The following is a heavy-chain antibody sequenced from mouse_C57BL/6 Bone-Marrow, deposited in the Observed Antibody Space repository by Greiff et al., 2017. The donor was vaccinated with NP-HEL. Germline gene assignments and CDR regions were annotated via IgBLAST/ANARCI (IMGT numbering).Heavy chain of an antibody. CDR1: GYTFTSYW. V-gene: IGHV1-69*01. CDR3: ARDRYCSSYWYFYV. J-gene: IGHJ1*03. Sequence: VQLQQPGAELVMPGASVKLSCKASGYTFTSYWMHWVKQRPGQGLEWIGEIDPSDSYTNYNQKVKGKSTLTVDKSSSTAYMQLSSLTSEDSAVYYCARDRYCSSYWYFYVGGTGTTVTVSS. CDR2: IDPSDSYT. D-gene: IGHD1-1*01.